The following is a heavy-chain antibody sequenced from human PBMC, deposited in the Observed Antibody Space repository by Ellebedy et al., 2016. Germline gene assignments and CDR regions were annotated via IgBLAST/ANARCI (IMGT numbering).Heavy chain of an antibody. CDR2: ISAYNVNT. D-gene: IGHD6-13*01. Sequence: ASVKVSCKASGYTFTSYGISWVRQAPGQGLEWMGWISAYNVNTNYAQKLQGRVTMTTDTSTSTAYMELRSLRSDDTAVYYCAREEQQLVRRVWVVDYYYGMDVWGQGTTVTVSS. CDR1: GYTFTSYG. V-gene: IGHV1-18*04. J-gene: IGHJ6*02. CDR3: AREEQQLVRRVWVVDYYYGMDV.